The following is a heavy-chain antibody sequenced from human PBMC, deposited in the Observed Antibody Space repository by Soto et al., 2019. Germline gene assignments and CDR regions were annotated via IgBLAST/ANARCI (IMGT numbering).Heavy chain of an antibody. CDR1: GGSFSGYY. D-gene: IGHD3-10*01. CDR3: ARGYGRTVDY. Sequence: QVQLQQWGAGLLKPSETLSLTCAVYGGSFSGYYWSWIRQPPGKGLEWIGEINHSGSTNYNPSLKSRATISVATSKNQFSLKLSSVTAADTAVYYCARGYGRTVDYWGQGTLVTVSS. V-gene: IGHV4-34*01. CDR2: INHSGST. J-gene: IGHJ4*02.